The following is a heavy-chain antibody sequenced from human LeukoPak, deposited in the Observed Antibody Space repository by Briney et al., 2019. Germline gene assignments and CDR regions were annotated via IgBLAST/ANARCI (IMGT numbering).Heavy chain of an antibody. D-gene: IGHD4-17*01. J-gene: IGHJ1*01. Sequence: GSLRLSCAASGFTLSNFYIDWVRQPPGKGLEWIGEINHSGSTNYNPSLKSRVTILVDTSKNQFSLKLSSVTAADTAVYYCARGHSPVTTKVSYFQHWGQGTLVTVSS. CDR1: GFTLSNFY. V-gene: IGHV4-34*01. CDR3: ARGHSPVTTKVSYFQH. CDR2: INHSGST.